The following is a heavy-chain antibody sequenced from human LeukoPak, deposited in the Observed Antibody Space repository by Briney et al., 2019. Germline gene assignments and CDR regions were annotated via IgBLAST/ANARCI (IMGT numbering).Heavy chain of an antibody. CDR2: INPTGGT. CDR3: ARAWTYQLLAPHDAFDI. J-gene: IGHJ3*02. V-gene: IGHV1-2*02. CDR1: GYTFTGHY. Sequence: ASVKVSCKASGYTFTGHYMNWVRLAPGQGLEWMGWINPTGGTTYAQKFQGRVTMTRDTSISTAYMELSRLRSDDTAVYYCARAWTYQLLAPHDAFDIWGQGTMVTVSS. D-gene: IGHD2-2*01.